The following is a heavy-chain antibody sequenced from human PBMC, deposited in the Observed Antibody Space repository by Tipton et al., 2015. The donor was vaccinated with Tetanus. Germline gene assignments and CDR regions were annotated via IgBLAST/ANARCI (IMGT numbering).Heavy chain of an antibody. CDR3: ARDNDVSAAIRYFDL. V-gene: IGHV4-59*01. CDR2: IFYSGST. J-gene: IGHJ2*01. CDR1: GGSISSSY. Sequence: TLSLTCTVSGGSISSSYWNWIRQPPGKGLEWIGYIFYSGSTNYNPSLKSRVTISVDTSKNQFSLKLSSVTAADTAVYYCARDNDVSAAIRYFDLWGRGTLVSVSS. D-gene: IGHD6-13*01.